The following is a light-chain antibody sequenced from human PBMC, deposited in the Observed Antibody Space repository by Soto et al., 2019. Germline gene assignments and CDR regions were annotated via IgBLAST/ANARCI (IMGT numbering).Light chain of an antibody. CDR3: CSYAGSSTFYV. CDR1: SSDVGSYNL. CDR2: EVS. V-gene: IGLV2-23*02. Sequence: QCVLTQPTSVYGSPGQSITISCTGTSSDVGSYNLVSWYQQHPGKAPKLMIYEVSKRPSGVSNRFSGSKSGNTASLTISGLQAEDEADYYCCSYAGSSTFYVFGTGTKVTVL. J-gene: IGLJ1*01.